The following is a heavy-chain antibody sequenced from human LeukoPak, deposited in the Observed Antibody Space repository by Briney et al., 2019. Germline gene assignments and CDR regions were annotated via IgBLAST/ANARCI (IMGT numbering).Heavy chain of an antibody. J-gene: IGHJ6*03. CDR2: INHSGST. Sequence: SETLSLTCAVYGGSFSGYYWSWIRQPPGKGLEWIGEINHSGSTSYNPSLRSRVTISVDTSKNQISLKVSSVTAADTAVYYCARGGGAYYMDVWGKGTTVTVSS. CDR1: GGSFSGYY. V-gene: IGHV4-34*01. D-gene: IGHD3-16*01. CDR3: ARGGGAYYMDV.